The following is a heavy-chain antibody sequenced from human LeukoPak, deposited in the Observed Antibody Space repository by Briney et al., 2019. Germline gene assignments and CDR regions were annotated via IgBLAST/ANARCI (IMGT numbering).Heavy chain of an antibody. V-gene: IGHV3-23*01. Sequence: GGSLRLSCAVSGLPLSNYGMSWVRQAPGEGLEGVADISGSGGRTDYADHVKGRFTISRDNSKYTLYLQMKSLRAEDTAVYFCAKRGVVIRVILVGFHKEAYYFDCWGQGALVTVAS. CDR1: GLPLSNYG. CDR3: AKRGVVIRVILVGFHKEAYYFDC. D-gene: IGHD3-22*01. J-gene: IGHJ4*02. CDR2: ISGSGGRT.